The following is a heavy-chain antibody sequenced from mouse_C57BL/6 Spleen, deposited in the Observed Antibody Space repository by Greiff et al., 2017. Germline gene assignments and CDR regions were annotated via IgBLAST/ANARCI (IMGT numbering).Heavy chain of an antibody. J-gene: IGHJ3*01. Sequence: EVKLMESGGGLVKPGGSLKLSCAASGFTFSDYGMHWVRQAPEKGLEWVAYISSGSSTIYYADTVKGRFTISRDNAKNTLFLQMTSLRSEDTAMYYCARGGNSRAWFAYWGQGTLVTVSA. CDR2: ISSGSSTI. CDR3: ARGGNSRAWFAY. D-gene: IGHD2-1*01. CDR1: GFTFSDYG. V-gene: IGHV5-17*01.